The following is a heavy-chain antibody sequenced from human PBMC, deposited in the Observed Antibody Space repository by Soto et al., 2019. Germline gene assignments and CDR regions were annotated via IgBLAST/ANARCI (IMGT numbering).Heavy chain of an antibody. CDR1: GFTFSSYD. V-gene: IGHV3-30*18. J-gene: IGHJ6*02. CDR2: ISYVGSIK. CDR3: SKRLRFLQWLSPPLYYGMDV. Sequence: PGGALRLSCAASGFTFSSYDMHWVRQAPRKVLEGVAVISYVGSIKYYAYSGKGRFTISRDNSKNTLYLPMLSLRAEDTAVYYFSKRLRFLQWLSPPLYYGMDVWGQGTTATVSS. D-gene: IGHD3-3*01.